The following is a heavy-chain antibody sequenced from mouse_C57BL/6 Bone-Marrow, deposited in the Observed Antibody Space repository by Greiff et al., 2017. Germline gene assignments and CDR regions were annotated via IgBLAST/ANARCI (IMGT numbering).Heavy chain of an antibody. D-gene: IGHD2-4*01. CDR1: GFTFSDYG. CDR2: ISSGSSTI. Sequence: EVQLVASGGGLVKPGGSLKLSCAASGFTFSDYGMHWVRQAPEKGLEWVAYISSGSSTIYYADTVKGRFTISRDNAKNTLFLQMTSLRSEDTAMYYCARKRLRRTGFAYWGQGTLVTVSA. CDR3: ARKRLRRTGFAY. V-gene: IGHV5-17*01. J-gene: IGHJ3*01.